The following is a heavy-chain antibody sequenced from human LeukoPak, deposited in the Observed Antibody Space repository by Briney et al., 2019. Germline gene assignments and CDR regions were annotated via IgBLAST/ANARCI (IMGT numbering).Heavy chain of an antibody. Sequence: PGGSLRLSCAASGFTFSSYWMSWVRQAPGKGLEWVANIKQDGSEKYYVDSVKGRFTISRDNAKNSLYLQMNSLRAEDTAVYYCARDLGYCSGGSCSLNWFDPWGQGTLVTVSS. D-gene: IGHD2-15*01. V-gene: IGHV3-7*01. CDR1: GFTFSSYW. CDR3: ARDLGYCSGGSCSLNWFDP. J-gene: IGHJ5*02. CDR2: IKQDGSEK.